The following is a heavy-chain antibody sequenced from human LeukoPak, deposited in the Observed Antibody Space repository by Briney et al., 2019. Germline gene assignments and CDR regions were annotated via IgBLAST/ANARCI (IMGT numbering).Heavy chain of an antibody. Sequence: ASVKVSCKASGYTFTSYDINWVRQANGQGLEWMGWMKPNSDDTGYAQKFQGRVTMTRNTSISTAYMELSSLRSEDTAVYYCARMNWLTTDNPNWFDPWGQGTLVTVSS. CDR3: ARMNWLTTDNPNWFDP. V-gene: IGHV1-8*01. J-gene: IGHJ5*02. CDR2: MKPNSDDT. D-gene: IGHD4-11*01. CDR1: GYTFTSYD.